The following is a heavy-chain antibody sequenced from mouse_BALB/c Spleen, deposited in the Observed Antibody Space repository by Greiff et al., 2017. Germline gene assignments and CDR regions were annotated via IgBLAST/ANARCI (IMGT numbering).Heavy chain of an antibody. CDR3: AREDPYAMDY. Sequence: EVKLQESGGGLVKPGGSLKLSCAASGFTFSSYAMSWVRQTPEKRLEWVASISSGGSTYYPDSVKGRFTISRDNARNILYLQMSSLRSEDTAMYYCAREDPYAMDYWGQGTSVTVSS. J-gene: IGHJ4*01. V-gene: IGHV5-6-5*01. CDR1: GFTFSSYA. CDR2: ISSGGST.